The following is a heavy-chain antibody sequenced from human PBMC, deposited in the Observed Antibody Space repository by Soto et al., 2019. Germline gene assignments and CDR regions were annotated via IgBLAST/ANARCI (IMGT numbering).Heavy chain of an antibody. CDR2: IWYDGSNK. J-gene: IGHJ2*01. CDR3: ARDAADYWYFDL. V-gene: IGHV3-33*01. Sequence: QVQLVESGGGVVQPGRSLRLSCAASGFTFSSYGMHWVRQAPGKGLEWVAVIWYDGSNKYYADSVKGRFTISRDNSKNTLYLQMNSLRAEDTAVYYCARDAADYWYFDLWARGTLGTFS. CDR1: GFTFSSYG.